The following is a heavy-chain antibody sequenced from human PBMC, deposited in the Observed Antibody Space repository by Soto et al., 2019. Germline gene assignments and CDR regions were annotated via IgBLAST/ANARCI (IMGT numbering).Heavy chain of an antibody. D-gene: IGHD3-10*01. CDR2: IHSDGSST. CDR3: SRDSGVYYMDV. V-gene: IGHV3-74*01. CDR1: GFTFSSYW. J-gene: IGHJ6*03. Sequence: GGSLRLSCAASGFTFSSYWMYWVRQAPGKGLVWVSRIHSDGSSTNYADSVKGRFNISRDNAKNTLYLQMNSLRAEDTAVYYCSRDSGVYYMDVWGKGTTVTVSS.